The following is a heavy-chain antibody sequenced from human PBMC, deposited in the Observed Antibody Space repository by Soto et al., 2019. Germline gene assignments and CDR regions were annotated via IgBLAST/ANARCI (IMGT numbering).Heavy chain of an antibody. CDR2: IIPIFGTA. Sequence: SVKVYCKASGGTFSSYAISWVRQAPGQGLEWMGGIIPIFGTANYAQKFQGRVTITADESTSTAYMELSSLRSEDTAVYYCARDEYCSGGSCYLQFDYWGQGTLVTVSS. CDR3: ARDEYCSGGSCYLQFDY. J-gene: IGHJ4*02. D-gene: IGHD2-15*01. V-gene: IGHV1-69*01. CDR1: GGTFSSYA.